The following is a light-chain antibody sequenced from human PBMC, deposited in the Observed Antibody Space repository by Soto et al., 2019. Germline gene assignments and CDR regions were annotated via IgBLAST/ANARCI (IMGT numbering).Light chain of an antibody. CDR1: QSVLYSSNNKNC. V-gene: IGKV4-1*01. Sequence: DIVMTQSPDSLAVSLGERATINCKSGQSVLYSSNNKNCLGWYQQKPGQPPKLLIYWASTRESGVPDRFSGSGSGTDFTLTISSLQAEDVAVYYCQQYNNWPRTFGQGTKVDIK. CDR2: WAS. J-gene: IGKJ1*01. CDR3: QQYNNWPRT.